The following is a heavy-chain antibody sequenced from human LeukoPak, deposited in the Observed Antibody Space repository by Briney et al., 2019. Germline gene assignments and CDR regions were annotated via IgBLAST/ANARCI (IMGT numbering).Heavy chain of an antibody. CDR3: ARESYGSGNDAFDI. J-gene: IGHJ3*02. Sequence: GGSLRLSCAASGFTVSSNYMSWVRQAPGKGLEWVSVIYSGGSTYYADSVKGRFTISRDNSKNTLYLQMNSLRAEDAAVYYCARESYGSGNDAFDIWGQGTMVTVSS. CDR2: IYSGGST. V-gene: IGHV3-66*01. CDR1: GFTVSSNY. D-gene: IGHD3-10*01.